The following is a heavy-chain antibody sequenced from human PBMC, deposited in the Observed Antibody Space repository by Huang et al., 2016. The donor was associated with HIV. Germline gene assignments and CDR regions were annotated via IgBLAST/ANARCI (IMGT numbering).Heavy chain of an antibody. CDR1: GFTFSSYS. CDR2: ISSSGSII. J-gene: IGHJ4*02. D-gene: IGHD5-12*01. V-gene: IGHV3-48*01. CDR3: ARDPEVNLKYSDYEYGHDY. Sequence: EVHLVESGGGLVQPGGSLRLSCAASGFTFSSYSMNWVRQAPGKGLEGVSDISSSGSIIYYADSVKGRFTVSRDNAKNSLYLQMNSLRAEDTAVFYCARDPEVNLKYSDYEYGHDYWGQGTLVTVSS.